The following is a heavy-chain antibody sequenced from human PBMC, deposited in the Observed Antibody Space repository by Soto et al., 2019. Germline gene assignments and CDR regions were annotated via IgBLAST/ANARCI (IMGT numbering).Heavy chain of an antibody. V-gene: IGHV4-30-2*01. D-gene: IGHD3-22*01. J-gene: IGHJ3*02. CDR2: IYHSVSA. CDR3: ATVPIYYDSSGYYNSGNFDI. CDR1: VCSVNTSCYS. Sequence: SETRSRTCSFCVCSVNTSCYSLSCIRQPPWNCLDWIGYIYHSVSAYYNPSLKSRVTISLDRSNNHFSLKLISVTAADTAVYSSATVPIYYDSSGYYNSGNFDIWGQGPMVNVSS.